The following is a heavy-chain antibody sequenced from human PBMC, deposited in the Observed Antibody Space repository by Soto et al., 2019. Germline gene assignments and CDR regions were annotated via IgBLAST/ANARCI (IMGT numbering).Heavy chain of an antibody. J-gene: IGHJ6*01. CDR3: VKDWTCDTCPCMDV. Sequence: EVQLLESGGGLVQPGGSLRLSCAASGFTFNNYAMTWVRQAPGKGLEWVSTISGSDDSTYYADSVKGRLTISRDNPKNALYLQMSSLSAEDTALYYCVKDWTCDTCPCMDVWGQGTTVTVSS. D-gene: IGHD3-3*01. V-gene: IGHV3-23*01. CDR1: GFTFNNYA. CDR2: ISGSDDST.